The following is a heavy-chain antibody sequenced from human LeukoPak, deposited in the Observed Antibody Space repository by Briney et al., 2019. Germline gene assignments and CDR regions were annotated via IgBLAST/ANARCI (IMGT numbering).Heavy chain of an antibody. D-gene: IGHD3-10*01. J-gene: IGHJ4*02. Sequence: PGGSLRLSCAASGFTVSSNYMRWVRQAPGKGLEWVSVIYSGGSTYYADSVKGRFIISRDNSKNMVYLQMNSLTAEDTAVYYCARDRGGLGSVFDYWGQGTLVTVSS. CDR2: IYSGGST. CDR1: GFTVSSNY. CDR3: ARDRGGLGSVFDY. V-gene: IGHV3-53*01.